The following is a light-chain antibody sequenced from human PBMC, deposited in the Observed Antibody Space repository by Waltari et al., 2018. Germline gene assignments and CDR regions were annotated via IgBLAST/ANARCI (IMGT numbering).Light chain of an antibody. J-gene: IGKJ2*01. V-gene: IGKV3-20*01. Sequence: EIVLTQSPGTLSLSPGERAALSCRTSQTISSNYLAWYQQKPGQAPRLLFYGASDRATDIPDRISASGSETDFTLTISRLEPEDFAVYFCQHYSSSTGFTFGQGTKVEIK. CDR2: GAS. CDR3: QHYSSSTGFT. CDR1: QTISSNY.